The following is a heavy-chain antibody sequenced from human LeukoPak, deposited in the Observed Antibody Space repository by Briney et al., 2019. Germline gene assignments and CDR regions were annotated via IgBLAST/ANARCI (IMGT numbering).Heavy chain of an antibody. Sequence: PGGSLRLSCVDSGFTFSNYWMNWVRQAPGKGLEWLANIKQDGSDTHYVDSVKGRFTISRDNSKNSLYLQMSSLRADDTAVYYCARDFSATAGLDVWGQGTTVTVSS. V-gene: IGHV3-7*03. D-gene: IGHD1-26*01. CDR2: IKQDGSDT. J-gene: IGHJ6*02. CDR1: GFTFSNYW. CDR3: ARDFSATAGLDV.